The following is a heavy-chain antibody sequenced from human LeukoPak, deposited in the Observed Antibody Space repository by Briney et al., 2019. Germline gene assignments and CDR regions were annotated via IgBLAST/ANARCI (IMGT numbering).Heavy chain of an antibody. CDR2: IYHSGST. CDR3: ARDFGY. J-gene: IGHJ4*02. D-gene: IGHD3-10*01. CDR1: GYSISSGYY. Sequence: PSETLSLTCAVSGYSISSGYYWGWIRQPPGKGLEWIGSIYHSGSTYYNPSLKSRVTISVDTSKSQFSLKLSSVTAADTAVYYCARDFGYWGQGTLVTVSS. V-gene: IGHV4-38-2*02.